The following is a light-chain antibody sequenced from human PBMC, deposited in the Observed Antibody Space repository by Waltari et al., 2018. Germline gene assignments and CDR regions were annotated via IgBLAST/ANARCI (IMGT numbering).Light chain of an antibody. CDR3: QHYVRLPAT. CDR2: GAS. Sequence: EIVLAQSPGTLSLSPGERATLSCRASQSVSRALAWYQQKPGPAPRLLLYGASIRATGIPDRFSGSGSGTDFSLTITRLEPEDFAVYFCQHYVRLPATFGQGTKVEIK. CDR1: QSVSRA. J-gene: IGKJ1*01. V-gene: IGKV3-20*01.